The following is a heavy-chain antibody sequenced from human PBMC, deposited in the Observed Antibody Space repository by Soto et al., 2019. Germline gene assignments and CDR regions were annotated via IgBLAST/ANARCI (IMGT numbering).Heavy chain of an antibody. D-gene: IGHD2-15*01. J-gene: IGHJ4*02. V-gene: IGHV3-13*01. CDR1: GFTFNNYD. CDR3: ARNGSGLDC. CDR2: IGRAGDT. Sequence: EIQLVESGGGLVKPGGSLRLSCAASGFTFNNYDIYWFRQATGKGLEWGSTIGRAGDTYYSDSVKGRFTIPRDVAENSLYLQMNSLKAGDTALYYGARNGSGLDCWGQGTLVTVSS.